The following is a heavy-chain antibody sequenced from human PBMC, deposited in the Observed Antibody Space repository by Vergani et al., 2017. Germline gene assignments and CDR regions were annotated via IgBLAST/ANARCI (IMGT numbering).Heavy chain of an antibody. J-gene: IGHJ6*03. CDR1: GASISSGGYY. V-gene: IGHV4-31*03. CDR2: IYYSGSS. CDR3: ARGLSSSRPYYYYYVDV. D-gene: IGHD6-6*01. Sequence: QVQLQESGPGLVKPSQTLSLTCSVSGASISSGGYYWSWIRQFPGKGLEWIGYIYYSGSSHYNPSLKSRVTISVDTSKNQFSLKLSSVTAADTAVYYCARGLSSSRPYYYYYVDVWDKGTTVTVSS.